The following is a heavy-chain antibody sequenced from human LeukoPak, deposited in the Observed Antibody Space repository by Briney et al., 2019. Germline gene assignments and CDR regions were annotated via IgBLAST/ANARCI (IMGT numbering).Heavy chain of an antibody. Sequence: GGSLRLSCVASGFTFSDYGVNWVRQAPGKGLEWVSAINDGGGSTYYADSVKGRFTISRDNSRNTLYLQMHSLRAEDIALYYCAIGPTRAVWGGDVVDYWGQGTLVTVSS. V-gene: IGHV3-23*01. J-gene: IGHJ4*02. CDR3: AIGPTRAVWGGDVVDY. D-gene: IGHD2-21*02. CDR2: INDGGGST. CDR1: GFTFSDYG.